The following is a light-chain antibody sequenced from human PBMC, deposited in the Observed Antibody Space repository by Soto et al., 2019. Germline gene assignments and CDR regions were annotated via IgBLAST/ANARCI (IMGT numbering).Light chain of an antibody. CDR1: QSISSW. V-gene: IGKV1-5*01. Sequence: DIQMTQSPSTLSASVGDRVTITCRASQSISSWLAWYQQKPGKAPKLLIYDGSSLESGVPSRFSGSGSGPEFTLTISSLQPDDFATYYCQQYNSYWTFGQGTKVDIK. CDR2: DGS. CDR3: QQYNSYWT. J-gene: IGKJ1*01.